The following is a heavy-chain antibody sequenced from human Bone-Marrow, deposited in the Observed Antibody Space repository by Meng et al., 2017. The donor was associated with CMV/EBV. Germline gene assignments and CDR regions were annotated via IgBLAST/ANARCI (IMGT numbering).Heavy chain of an antibody. CDR2: TNHSGSS. V-gene: IGHV4-34*01. Sequence: SGGSFSCYYWSWIRQPPGTGLEWIGETNHSGSSNYIPSLKSRVTRSVDTSKNQFSLKLSSVTAADTAVYYCARGSRICYGSGSFNDYWGQGTLVTVSS. D-gene: IGHD3-10*01. CDR3: ARGSRICYGSGSFNDY. J-gene: IGHJ4*02. CDR1: GGSFSCYY.